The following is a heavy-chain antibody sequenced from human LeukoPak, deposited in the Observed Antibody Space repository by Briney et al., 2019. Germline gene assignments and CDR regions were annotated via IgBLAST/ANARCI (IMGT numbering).Heavy chain of an antibody. D-gene: IGHD3-22*01. CDR3: AKDPTNDYYDSSERTH. CDR2: ISGSGGST. J-gene: IGHJ4*02. V-gene: IGHV3-23*01. CDR1: GFTFSSYA. Sequence: PGGSLRLSCAASGFTFSSYAMSWVRQAPGKGLEWVSAISGSGGSTYYADSVKGRFTISRDNSRNTLYLQMNSLRAEDTAVYYCAKDPTNDYYDSSERTHWGQGTLVTVSS.